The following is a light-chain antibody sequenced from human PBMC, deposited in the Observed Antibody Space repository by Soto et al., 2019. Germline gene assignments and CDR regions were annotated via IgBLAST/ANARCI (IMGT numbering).Light chain of an antibody. Sequence: VLTQSPGTLSLSPGERATLSCRASQSVSNNYLAWYQQKPGQAPRLLIYGASSRATGIPDRFSGSGSGTDFTLTISRLEPEEFAVYYCQQYGSSPWTVGQGTKVDNK. J-gene: IGKJ1*01. CDR2: GAS. V-gene: IGKV3-20*01. CDR3: QQYGSSPWT. CDR1: QSVSNNY.